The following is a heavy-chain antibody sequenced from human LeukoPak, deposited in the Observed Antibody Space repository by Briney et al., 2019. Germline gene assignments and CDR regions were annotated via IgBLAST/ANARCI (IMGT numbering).Heavy chain of an antibody. CDR1: GYTFTSYA. CDR2: INAGNGNT. CDR3: ARAPYDFWSGYDDAFDI. Sequence: ASVTVSCKASGYTFTSYAMHWVRQAPGQRLEWMGWINAGNGNTKYSQKFQGRVTITRDTSASTAYMELSSLRSEDTAVYYCARAPYDFWSGYDDAFDIWGQGTMVTVSS. D-gene: IGHD3-3*01. J-gene: IGHJ3*02. V-gene: IGHV1-3*01.